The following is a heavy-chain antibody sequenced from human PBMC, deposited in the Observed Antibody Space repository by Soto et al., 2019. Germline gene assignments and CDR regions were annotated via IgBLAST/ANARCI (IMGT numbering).Heavy chain of an antibody. J-gene: IGHJ4*02. CDR1: GFTFSSYA. CDR3: AKVIVFTIREGFDY. CDR2: ITGSGDST. Sequence: EVQLLESGGGLVQPGGSLRPSCAASGFTFSSYAMSWVRQAPGKGLEWVSAITGSGDSTYYADSVKGRFTVSRDNSKNTLYLQMNSLRAEDTAVYYCAKVIVFTIREGFDYWGLGTLVTVSS. D-gene: IGHD3-3*01. V-gene: IGHV3-23*01.